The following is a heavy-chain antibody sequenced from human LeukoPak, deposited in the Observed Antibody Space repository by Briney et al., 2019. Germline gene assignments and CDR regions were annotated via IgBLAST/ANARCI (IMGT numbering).Heavy chain of an antibody. Sequence: SETLSLTCTVSGASMSSGGCYWSRIRQQPGKGLEWIGYIYDSGSTYYNPSLKSRVTISIYTSKNQFSLKLTSVTAADTAVYYCARDAFDIWGQGTMVTVSS. CDR2: IYDSGST. CDR3: ARDAFDI. J-gene: IGHJ3*02. CDR1: GASMSSGGCY. V-gene: IGHV4-31*03.